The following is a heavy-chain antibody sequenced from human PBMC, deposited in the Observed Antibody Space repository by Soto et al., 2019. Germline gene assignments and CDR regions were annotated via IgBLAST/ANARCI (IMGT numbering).Heavy chain of an antibody. Sequence: GGSLRLSCVVCGFSISNHAMTWVRQAPGEGLEWVAVISGGGQATHYVDSVKGRFTISRDNSKNMVFLQMNSLRIEDTALYFCAKVGVATDGDYLWGQGTVVTVSS. V-gene: IGHV3-23*01. CDR3: AKVGVATDGDYL. J-gene: IGHJ5*02. CDR2: ISGGGQAT. CDR1: GFSISNHA. D-gene: IGHD3-3*01.